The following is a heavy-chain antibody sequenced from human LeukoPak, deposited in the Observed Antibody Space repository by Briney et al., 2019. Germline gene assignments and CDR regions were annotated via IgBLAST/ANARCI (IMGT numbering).Heavy chain of an antibody. J-gene: IGHJ3*02. Sequence: SETLSLTCAVPTDSFSSHYWTWIRQPPGKGLEWIGYISYIGSNNHNPSLKSRVTISIDTSKNQFSLKLSSVTAADTAVYYCARDLVTVTKGFDIWGQGTMVSVSS. CDR3: ARDLVTVTKGFDI. D-gene: IGHD4-17*01. CDR2: ISYIGSN. V-gene: IGHV4-59*11. CDR1: TDSFSSHY.